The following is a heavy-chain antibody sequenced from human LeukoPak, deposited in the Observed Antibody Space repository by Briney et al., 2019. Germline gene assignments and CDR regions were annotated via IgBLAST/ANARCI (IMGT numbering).Heavy chain of an antibody. D-gene: IGHD6-19*01. CDR1: GFTFSSYW. CDR3: ARGRAVAGYYFDY. Sequence: WGSLRLSCAASGFTFSSYWMSWVREVPGKGLEWVANIKQDGSEKYYVDSVKGRVTISRDNAKNSLYLQMNSLRAEDTAVYYCARGRAVAGYYFDYWGQGTLVTVSS. J-gene: IGHJ4*02. V-gene: IGHV3-7*03. CDR2: IKQDGSEK.